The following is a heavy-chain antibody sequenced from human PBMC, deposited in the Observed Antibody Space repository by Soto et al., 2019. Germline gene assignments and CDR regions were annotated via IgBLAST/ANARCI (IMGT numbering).Heavy chain of an antibody. CDR3: ARYNWNCGNEY. Sequence: QEHLVESGGGVVQPGRSLRLSCAASGFSLTNYGMHWVRQAPGKGLEWVAVISYDGNNKHYADSVKGRFTISRDTSNNTVSLPMYSLRPEDTAVYYCARYNWNCGNEYWGQGTLVTVSS. CDR2: ISYDGNNK. V-gene: IGHV3-30*03. D-gene: IGHD1-7*01. J-gene: IGHJ4*02. CDR1: GFSLTNYG.